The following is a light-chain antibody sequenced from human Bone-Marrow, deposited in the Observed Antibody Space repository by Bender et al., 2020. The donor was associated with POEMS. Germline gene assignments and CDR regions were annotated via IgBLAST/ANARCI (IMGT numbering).Light chain of an antibody. CDR1: SSDVGAYNS. CDR3: SSRTGSGNVV. Sequence: QSALTQPPSASGSPGQSVTISCTGTSSDVGAYNSVSWYQQHPGKAPKLMIYEVTKRPSGVPDRFSGSKSGDTASLTVSGLQAEDEADYYCSSRTGSGNVVFGGGTKVTV. J-gene: IGLJ2*01. CDR2: EVT. V-gene: IGLV2-8*01.